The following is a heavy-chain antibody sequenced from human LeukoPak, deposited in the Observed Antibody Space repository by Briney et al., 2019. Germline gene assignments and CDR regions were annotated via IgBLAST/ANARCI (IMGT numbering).Heavy chain of an antibody. D-gene: IGHD1-26*01. J-gene: IGHJ4*02. CDR1: GFTFSSYA. Sequence: PGGSLRLSCAASGFTFSSYAMSWVRQAPGKGLEWVSAISGSGGSTYYADSVKGRFTISRDNSKNTLYLQMNSLRAEDTAVYYCAKDSPIVGATAHSDDYWGQGTLVTVPS. V-gene: IGHV3-23*01. CDR3: AKDSPIVGATAHSDDY. CDR2: ISGSGGST.